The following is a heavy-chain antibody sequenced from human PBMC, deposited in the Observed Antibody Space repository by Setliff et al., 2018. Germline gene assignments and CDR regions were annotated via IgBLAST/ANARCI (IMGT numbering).Heavy chain of an antibody. V-gene: IGHV3-33*01. Sequence: SLRLSCAASGFTFSSYAMHWVRQAPGKGLEWVAVIWNDGRNKFYADSVYGRFTVSRDNSKNTLYLQMNSLRAEDTAVYYCARDRDDGSSFAEYFQHWGQGTLVTVS. CDR3: ARDRDDGSSFAEYFQH. CDR2: IWNDGRNK. CDR1: GFTFSSYA. D-gene: IGHD6-6*01. J-gene: IGHJ1*01.